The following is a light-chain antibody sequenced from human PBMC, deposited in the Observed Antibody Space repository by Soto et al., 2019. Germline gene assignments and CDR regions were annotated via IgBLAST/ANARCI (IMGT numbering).Light chain of an antibody. CDR3: QHYNNWPLT. J-gene: IGKJ1*01. CDR2: GAS. Sequence: EIVMTQSPATLSVSPGKRVILSCWASQSVSSNLAWYQQKPGQAPRLLIYGASARATGIPARFSGSGSGTDFTFTISSLQSEDFAVYYCQHYNNWPLTFGQGTKVDIK. V-gene: IGKV3D-15*01. CDR1: QSVSSN.